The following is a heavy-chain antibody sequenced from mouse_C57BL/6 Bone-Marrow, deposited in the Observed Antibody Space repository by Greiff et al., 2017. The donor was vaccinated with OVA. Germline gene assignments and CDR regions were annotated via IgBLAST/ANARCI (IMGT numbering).Heavy chain of an antibody. CDR2: IFPGSGST. V-gene: IGHV1-56*01. CDR3: VFHYYGSSYDYFDY. Sequence: QVQLQQSGPELVRPGASVKISCKAPGYTFTSHWMQWVRQRPGQGLEWIGEIFPGSGSTYYNEKFKGKATLTVDTSSSTAYIQLSSLTSEDSAVYFCVFHYYGSSYDYFDYWGQGTTLTVSS. CDR1: GYTFTSHW. D-gene: IGHD1-1*01. J-gene: IGHJ2*01.